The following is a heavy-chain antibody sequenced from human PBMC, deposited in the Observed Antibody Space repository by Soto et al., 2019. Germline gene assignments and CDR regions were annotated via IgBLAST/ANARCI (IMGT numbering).Heavy chain of an antibody. CDR3: ARVPVYHYGDSRQSFCEY. Sequence: QVQLVQSGAEVKKPGASVKVSCKASGYTFTSYGISWVRQAPGQGLEWMGWISAYNGNTNYAQKLQGRVTMTTDTSTRTAYMELRSLRSDDTAVYYCARVPVYHYGDSRQSFCEYWGQGTLVTVSS. D-gene: IGHD4-17*01. CDR2: ISAYNGNT. V-gene: IGHV1-18*01. J-gene: IGHJ4*02. CDR1: GYTFTSYG.